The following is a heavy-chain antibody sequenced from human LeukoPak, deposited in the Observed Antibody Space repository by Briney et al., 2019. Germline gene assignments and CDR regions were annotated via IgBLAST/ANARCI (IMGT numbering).Heavy chain of an antibody. CDR3: AKGWWYWRE. J-gene: IGHJ4*02. Sequence: GGSLRLSCAASGFTFSDYNMRWIRQAPGKGLEWVSSISRSGSTKYYADSVKGRFTISRDNAKNSLFLQMNSLRAEDTAVYYCAKGWWYWREWGQGTLVTVSS. D-gene: IGHD2-15*01. V-gene: IGHV3-11*04. CDR1: GFTFSDYN. CDR2: ISRSGSTK.